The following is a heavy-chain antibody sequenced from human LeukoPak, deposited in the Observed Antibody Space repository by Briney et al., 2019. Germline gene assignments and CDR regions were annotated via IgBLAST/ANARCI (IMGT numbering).Heavy chain of an antibody. V-gene: IGHV4-61*02. D-gene: IGHD3-10*01. CDR2: IYTSGST. CDR3: AREPAAGSGNY. J-gene: IGHJ4*02. CDR1: GGSISSGNYY. Sequence: SETLSLTCTVSGGSISSGNYYWSWIRQPAGKGLEWIGRIYTSGSTNYNPSLKRRVTISVDTSKNQFSLKLSSVTAADTAVYYCAREPAAGSGNYWGQGTLVTVSS.